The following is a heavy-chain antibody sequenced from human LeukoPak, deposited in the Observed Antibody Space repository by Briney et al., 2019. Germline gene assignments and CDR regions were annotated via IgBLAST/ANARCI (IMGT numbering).Heavy chain of an antibody. CDR1: GGTFMSYA. CDR3: ARGLGSRDGYNPPNLFDN. V-gene: IGHV1-69*13. CDR2: IIPIFGTT. J-gene: IGHJ4*02. Sequence: SVKVSCKASGGTFMSYAISWVRQAPGQGLEWMGGIIPIFGTTNYAQKFQGRVTITADESTSTAYMELSSLRSEDTAVYYCARGLGSRDGYNPPNLFDNWGQGTLVTVSS. D-gene: IGHD5-24*01.